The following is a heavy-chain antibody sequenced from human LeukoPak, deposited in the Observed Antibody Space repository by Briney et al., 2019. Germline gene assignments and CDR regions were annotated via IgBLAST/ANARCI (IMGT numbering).Heavy chain of an antibody. CDR2: IWDDESSQ. CDR1: GFSFSSHG. J-gene: IGHJ5*02. D-gene: IGHD3-9*01. V-gene: IGHV3-33*06. Sequence: GRSLRLSCAATGFSFSSHGMHGVRQAPGKGLEWVAVIWDDESSQYYADSVTGRLPISRDNSKTTLYLQMNSLRAEDTAVYFFLKAKDGIRYFDWYNWFDPWGQGTLVTVSS. CDR3: LKAKDGIRYFDWYNWFDP.